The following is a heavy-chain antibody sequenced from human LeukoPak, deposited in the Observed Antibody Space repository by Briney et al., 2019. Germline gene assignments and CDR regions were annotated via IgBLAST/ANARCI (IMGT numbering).Heavy chain of an antibody. Sequence: GGSLRLSCTVSGFTFSGYEMNWVRQAPGKGLEWVSYISSSGSTIFYADSVKGRFTISRDNAKNSLYLQMNSLRAEDTAVYYCARNLPPSYYDSSGYLKDNAFDIWGQGTMVTVSS. CDR3: ARNLPPSYYDSSGYLKDNAFDI. D-gene: IGHD3-22*01. CDR2: ISSSGSTI. CDR1: GFTFSGYE. V-gene: IGHV3-48*03. J-gene: IGHJ3*02.